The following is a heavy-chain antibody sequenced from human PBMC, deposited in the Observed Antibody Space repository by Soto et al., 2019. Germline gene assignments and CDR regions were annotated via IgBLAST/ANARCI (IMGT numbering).Heavy chain of an antibody. V-gene: IGHV4-31*03. CDR3: AGGVFP. J-gene: IGHJ5*02. CDR2: TYYSAIT. CDR1: GGSISSGGYY. Sequence: QVQLQESGPGLVKPSQTLSLTCTVSGGSISSGGYYWSWVRQHPGKGLAWIGYTYYSAITYYSPSLKSRVTKPVDTSKNQYPLKLSSVTAADTAVYYCAGGVFPWGQGTLVTVSS.